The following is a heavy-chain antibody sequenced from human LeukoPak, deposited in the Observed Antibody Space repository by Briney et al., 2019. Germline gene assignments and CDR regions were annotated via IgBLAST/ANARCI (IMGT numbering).Heavy chain of an antibody. J-gene: IGHJ5*02. D-gene: IGHD2-15*01. CDR2: IYHXGSS. CDR3: ARDNGGWRICSGGSCPNWFDP. CDR1: GYSISSGYY. Sequence: PSEXXXXXXTXXGYSISSGYYWGWIRQPPGKGLEXIGXIYHXGSSYYNPSLKSRVTISVDRSKKHVSMKMSSVTAGDTAVYYCARDNGGWRICSGGSCPNWFDPWGQGTLVTVSS. V-gene: IGHV4-38-2*02.